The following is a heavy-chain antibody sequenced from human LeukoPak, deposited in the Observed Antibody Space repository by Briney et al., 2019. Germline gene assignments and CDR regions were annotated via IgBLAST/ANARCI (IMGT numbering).Heavy chain of an antibody. Sequence: PGGSLRLSCAASGFTFSAYSMNWVRQAPGRGLEWVSYITNSGSTIYYADSVKGRFTISRDNAKNSLYLQMNSLRDEDTAVYYCARDHDCGFDYWGQGILVTVSS. V-gene: IGHV3-48*02. D-gene: IGHD2-21*01. CDR2: ITNSGSTI. CDR3: ARDHDCGFDY. J-gene: IGHJ4*02. CDR1: GFTFSAYS.